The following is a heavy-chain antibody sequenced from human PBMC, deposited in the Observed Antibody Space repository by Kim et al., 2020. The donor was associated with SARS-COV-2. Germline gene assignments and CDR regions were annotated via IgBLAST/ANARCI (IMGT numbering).Heavy chain of an antibody. V-gene: IGHV3-30*18. J-gene: IGHJ3*02. CDR1: GFTFSSYG. D-gene: IGHD2-21*01. CDR3: AKDPCGGDCYAFDI. Sequence: GSLRLSCAASGFTFSSYGMHWVRQAPGKGLEWVAVISYDGSNKYYADSVKGRFTISRDNSKNTLYLQMNSLRAEDTAVYYCAKDPCGGDCYAFDIWGQGTMVTVSS. CDR2: ISYDGSNK.